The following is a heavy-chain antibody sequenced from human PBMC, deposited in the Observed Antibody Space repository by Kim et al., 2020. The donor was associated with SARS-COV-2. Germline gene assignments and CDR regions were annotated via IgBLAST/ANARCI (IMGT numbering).Heavy chain of an antibody. CDR3: AKDSGDP. Sequence: NSGSIGYADSVKGRFTISRDNAKNCLYLQMNSLRAEDTALYYCAKDSGDPWGQGTLVTVSS. J-gene: IGHJ5*02. D-gene: IGHD1-26*01. V-gene: IGHV3-9*01. CDR2: NSGSI.